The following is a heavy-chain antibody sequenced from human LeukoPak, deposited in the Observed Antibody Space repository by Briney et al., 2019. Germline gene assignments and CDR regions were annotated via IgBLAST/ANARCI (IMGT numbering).Heavy chain of an antibody. Sequence: ASVKVSCKASGYTFTGYYMHWVRQAPGQGLEWMGWINPNSGGTNYAQKFQGRVTMTRDTSISTAYMELSRLRSDDTAVYYCARHGVGSSWFGFDYWGQGTLVTVSS. CDR3: ARHGVGSSWFGFDY. V-gene: IGHV1-2*02. CDR1: GYTFTGYY. J-gene: IGHJ4*02. D-gene: IGHD6-13*01. CDR2: INPNSGGT.